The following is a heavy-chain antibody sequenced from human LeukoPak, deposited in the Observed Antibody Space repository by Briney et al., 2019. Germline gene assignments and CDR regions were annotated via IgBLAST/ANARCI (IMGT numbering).Heavy chain of an antibody. CDR1: GGSFSGYY. CDR3: ARGFDWLSWFDP. D-gene: IGHD3-9*01. CDR2: INHSGST. J-gene: IGHJ5*02. Sequence: SETLSLTCAVYGGSFSGYYWSWIRQPPGKGLEWIGEINHSGSTNYNPSLKSRVTISVDTSKNQFSLKLSSVTAADTAVYYCARGFDWLSWFDPWGQGTLVTVSS. V-gene: IGHV4-34*01.